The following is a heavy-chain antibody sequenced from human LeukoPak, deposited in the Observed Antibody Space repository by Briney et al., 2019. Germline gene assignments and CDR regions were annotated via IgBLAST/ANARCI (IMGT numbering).Heavy chain of an antibody. Sequence: SETLSLTCAVYGGSFSGYYWSWIRQPPEKGLEWIGEINHSGSTNYNPSLKSRVTISVDTSKNQFSLKLSSVTAADTAVYYCARGADKIVVVPAAVEGWFDPWGQGTLVTVSS. J-gene: IGHJ5*02. D-gene: IGHD2-2*01. CDR3: ARGADKIVVVPAAVEGWFDP. CDR2: INHSGST. CDR1: GGSFSGYY. V-gene: IGHV4-34*01.